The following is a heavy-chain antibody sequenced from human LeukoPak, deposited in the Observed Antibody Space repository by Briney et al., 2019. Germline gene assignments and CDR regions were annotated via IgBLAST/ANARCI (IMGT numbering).Heavy chain of an antibody. V-gene: IGHV1-69*05. CDR1: GGTFSSYA. J-gene: IGHJ4*02. CDR2: IIPIFGTA. Sequence: SVKVSCKASGGTFSSYAISWVRQAPGQGLEWMGRIIPIFGTANYAQKFQGRVTITTDESTSTAYMELSSLRCEDTAVYYCARDAEGGYSYGYSLNYWGQGTLVTVSS. D-gene: IGHD5-18*01. CDR3: ARDAEGGYSYGYSLNY.